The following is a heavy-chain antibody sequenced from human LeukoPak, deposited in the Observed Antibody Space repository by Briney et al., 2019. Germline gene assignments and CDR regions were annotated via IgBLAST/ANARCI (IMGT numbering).Heavy chain of an antibody. J-gene: IGHJ4*02. CDR3: ASGRLRWYFDY. Sequence: GGSLRLSCAASGFTFSSYSMNWVRQAPGKGLEWVSSISSSSSYIYYADSVKGRFTISRDNAKNSLYLQMNSLRAEDTAVYYCASGRLRWYFDYWGQGTLATVSS. CDR2: ISSSSSYI. V-gene: IGHV3-21*01. D-gene: IGHD4-23*01. CDR1: GFTFSSYS.